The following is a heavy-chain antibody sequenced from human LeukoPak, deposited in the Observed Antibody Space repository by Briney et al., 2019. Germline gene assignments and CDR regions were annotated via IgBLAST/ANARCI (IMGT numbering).Heavy chain of an antibody. CDR1: GDSINSNNYY. CDR3: ATRPIWFGESKYYYGMDV. D-gene: IGHD3-10*01. V-gene: IGHV4-39*07. J-gene: IGHJ6*02. Sequence: SETLSLTCTVSGDSINSNNYYWGWIRQPPGKGLEGVGAIDYSGTAYYNPSLRSRVTISLDTSKNQFSLKLTSVTAADTAVYYCATRPIWFGESKYYYGMDVWGQGTTVTVSS. CDR2: IDYSGTA.